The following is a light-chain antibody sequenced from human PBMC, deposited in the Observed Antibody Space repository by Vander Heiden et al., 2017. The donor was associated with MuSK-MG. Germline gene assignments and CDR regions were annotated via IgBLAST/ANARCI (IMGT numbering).Light chain of an antibody. V-gene: IGLV2-14*03. Sequence: QSALTQPASVSGSPGQTITISCTGTSSDVGGYNYVSWYQQTQGKAPTLMIYYVSNPPSGCSNRFSGSKSGNTASLTSSGLQAEDEADYYCSSYTIISTDVVLGGGTKLTVL. J-gene: IGLJ2*01. CDR1: SSDVGGYNY. CDR2: YVS. CDR3: SSYTIISTDVV.